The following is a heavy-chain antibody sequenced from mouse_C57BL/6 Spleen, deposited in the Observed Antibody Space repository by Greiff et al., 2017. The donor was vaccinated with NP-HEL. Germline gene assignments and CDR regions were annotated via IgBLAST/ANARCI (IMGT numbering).Heavy chain of an antibody. CDR2: ISSGSSTI. J-gene: IGHJ1*03. Sequence: EVKLVESGGGLVKPGGSLKLSCAASGFTFSDYGMHWVRQAPEKGLEWVAYISSGSSTIYYADTVKGRFTISRDIAKNTLFLQMTSLRSEDTAMYYCARGGGSSHWYFDVWGTGTTVTVSS. D-gene: IGHD1-1*01. V-gene: IGHV5-17*01. CDR1: GFTFSDYG. CDR3: ARGGGSSHWYFDV.